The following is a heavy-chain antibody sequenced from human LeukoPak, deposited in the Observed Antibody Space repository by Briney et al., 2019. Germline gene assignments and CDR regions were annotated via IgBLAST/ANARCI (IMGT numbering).Heavy chain of an antibody. CDR3: AKDGALLWFGELYHFDY. Sequence: GGSLRLSCAASGFTFSSYGMHWVRQAPGKGLEWVAFIRYDGSNKYYADSVKGRLTISRDNSKNTLYLQMNSLRAEDTAVYYCAKDGALLWFGELYHFDYWGQGTLVTVSS. D-gene: IGHD3-10*01. CDR1: GFTFSSYG. V-gene: IGHV3-30*02. J-gene: IGHJ4*02. CDR2: IRYDGSNK.